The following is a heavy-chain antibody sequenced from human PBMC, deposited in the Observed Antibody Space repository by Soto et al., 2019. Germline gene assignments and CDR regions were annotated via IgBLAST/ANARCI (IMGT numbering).Heavy chain of an antibody. CDR2: IDGSSNTI. CDR3: ARKSYSSSWYGGDAFDI. D-gene: IGHD6-13*01. CDR1: GFTFSSYG. Sequence: GGSLRLSCASSGFTFSSYGMHWVRQAPGKGLEWVSYIDGSSNTIYYADSVKGRFTISRDNAKNSLYLQMNSLRAEDTAVYYCARKSYSSSWYGGDAFDIWGQGTMVTVSS. V-gene: IGHV3-48*01. J-gene: IGHJ3*02.